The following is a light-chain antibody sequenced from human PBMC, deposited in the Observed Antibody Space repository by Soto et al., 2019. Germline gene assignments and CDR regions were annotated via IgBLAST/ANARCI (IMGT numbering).Light chain of an antibody. CDR2: VTS. V-gene: IGKV3-20*01. Sequence: EIALTQSPGTLSLSPGERATLSCRASQNVRDNYLAWYQKKPGQAPSLLLYVTSTWATGVPYRFSGSGSGTDFALTISRVEPGDFALYFCQQYGSSPRTFGQGTKVEI. CDR1: QNVRDNY. CDR3: QQYGSSPRT. J-gene: IGKJ1*01.